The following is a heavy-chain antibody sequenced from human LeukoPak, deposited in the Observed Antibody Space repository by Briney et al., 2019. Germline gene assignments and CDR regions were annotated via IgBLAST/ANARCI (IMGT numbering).Heavy chain of an antibody. CDR1: GGSISSGGYY. CDR3: ARGLDYDFWSGLNWFDP. CDR2: IYYSGST. V-gene: IGHV4-31*03. D-gene: IGHD3-3*01. J-gene: IGHJ5*02. Sequence: PSETLSLTCTVSGGSISSGGYYWSWIRQHPGKGPEWIGYIYYSGSTYYNPSLKSRVTISVDTSKNQFSLKLSSVTAADTAVYYCARGLDYDFWSGLNWFDPWGQGTLVTVSS.